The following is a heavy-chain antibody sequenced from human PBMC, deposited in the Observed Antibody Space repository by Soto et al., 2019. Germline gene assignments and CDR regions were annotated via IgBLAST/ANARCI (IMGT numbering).Heavy chain of an antibody. D-gene: IGHD3-22*01. Sequence: SVKVSCKASGGTFSSYAISWVRQAPGQGLEWMGGTIPIFGTANYAQKFQGRVTITADESTSTAYMELSSLRSEDTAVYYCASGTYYYDSSGYYYYYYGMDVWGQ. V-gene: IGHV1-69*13. J-gene: IGHJ6*02. CDR3: ASGTYYYDSSGYYYYYYGMDV. CDR1: GGTFSSYA. CDR2: TIPIFGTA.